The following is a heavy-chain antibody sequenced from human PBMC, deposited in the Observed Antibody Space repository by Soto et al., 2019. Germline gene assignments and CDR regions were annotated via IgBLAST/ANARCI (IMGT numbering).Heavy chain of an antibody. CDR3: ARLVGAYQHYIDY. CDR2: IDSTSMHI. CDR1: GFTFSSNS. V-gene: IGHV3-21*01. J-gene: IGHJ4*02. Sequence: GGSLRLSCAASGFTFSSNSMIWVRQAPGKGLEWVSYIDSTSMHIHYADSVKGRFTITRDNAKKSVYLQMTSLRAEDTAVYYCARLVGAYQHYIDYWGQGTLVTVSS. D-gene: IGHD1-26*01.